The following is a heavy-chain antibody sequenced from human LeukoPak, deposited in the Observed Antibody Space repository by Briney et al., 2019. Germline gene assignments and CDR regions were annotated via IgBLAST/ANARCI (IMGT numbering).Heavy chain of an antibody. V-gene: IGHV1-2*02. Sequence: ASVKVSCKASGYTFTGYYMHWVRQAPGQGLEWMGWINPNSGGTNYAQKFQGRVTMTRDTSISTAYMELSGLRSDDTAVYYCARQGTYYDSSGYYYVWGQGTLVTVSS. CDR1: GYTFTGYY. J-gene: IGHJ4*02. CDR3: ARQGTYYDSSGYYYV. CDR2: INPNSGGT. D-gene: IGHD3-22*01.